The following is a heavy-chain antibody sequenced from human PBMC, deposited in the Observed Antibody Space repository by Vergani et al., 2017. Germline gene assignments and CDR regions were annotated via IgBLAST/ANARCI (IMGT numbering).Heavy chain of an antibody. D-gene: IGHD5-18*01. Sequence: QVQLQESGPGLVKPSETLSLTCTVSGGSMSGYYWSWIRQPPGKGLEWMGYIYYSGSSNYNPSLKSRVTISGDTSKNQFSLKLSSVTAADTAVYYCARDRGYTFGYRAFDIWGQGTLVTVSS. V-gene: IGHV4-59*01. CDR3: ARDRGYTFGYRAFDI. CDR2: IYYSGSS. J-gene: IGHJ3*02. CDR1: GGSMSGYY.